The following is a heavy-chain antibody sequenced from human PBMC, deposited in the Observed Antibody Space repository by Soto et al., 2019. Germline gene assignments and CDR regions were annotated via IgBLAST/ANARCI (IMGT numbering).Heavy chain of an antibody. V-gene: IGHV4-59*01. CDR1: GGSISSYY. J-gene: IGHJ6*02. Sequence: QVQLQESGPGLVKPSETLSLTCTVSGGSISSYYWSWIRQPPGKGLEWIGYIYYSGSTNYNPSLKSRVTISVDTSKNQFSLKLSSVTAADTAVYYCARDSADTAMVNDYYYGMDVWGQGTTVTVSS. D-gene: IGHD5-18*01. CDR3: ARDSADTAMVNDYYYGMDV. CDR2: IYYSGST.